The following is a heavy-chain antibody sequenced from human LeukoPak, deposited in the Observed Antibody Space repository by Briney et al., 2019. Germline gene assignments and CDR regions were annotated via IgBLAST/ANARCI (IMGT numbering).Heavy chain of an antibody. CDR3: ARGSIPPDY. Sequence: GGSLRLSCAASGFTFSSYTVNWVRQAPGKGLEWVSFISSSGSTIYYADSVKGRFTFSRENAKNSLYLQMNSRRAEDTAVYYCARGSIPPDYWGQGTLVTVCS. CDR1: GFTFSSYT. J-gene: IGHJ4*02. D-gene: IGHD2-21*01. V-gene: IGHV3-48*03. CDR2: ISSSGSTI.